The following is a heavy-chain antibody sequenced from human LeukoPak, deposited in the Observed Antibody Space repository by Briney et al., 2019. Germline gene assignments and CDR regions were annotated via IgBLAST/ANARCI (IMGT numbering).Heavy chain of an antibody. D-gene: IGHD2-15*01. J-gene: IGHJ4*02. V-gene: IGHV3-23*01. CDR3: AQHLGYCSAGTCYFPY. CDR2: ISGSGGSI. CDR1: GFTVSSNY. Sequence: PGGSLRLSCAASGFTVSSNYMSWVRQAPGKGLEWVSAISGSGGSIFYADSVKGRFTISRDNSKNTLYLQMNSLRVEDTAVYHCAQHLGYCSAGTCYFPYWGQGALVTVSS.